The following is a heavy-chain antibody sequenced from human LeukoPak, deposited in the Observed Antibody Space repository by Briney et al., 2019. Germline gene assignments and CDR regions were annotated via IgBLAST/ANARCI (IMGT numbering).Heavy chain of an antibody. CDR1: GGSISSYY. D-gene: IGHD3-3*01. CDR2: IYYSGST. V-gene: IGHV4-59*12. J-gene: IGHJ4*02. Sequence: SETLSLTCTVSGGSISSYYWNWIRQPPGKGLEWIGYIYYSGSTNYNPSLKSRVTISLDTSKSQFSLKVGYVTAADTAVYYCARGLNDSWTGENYWGQGTLVTVSS. CDR3: ARGLNDSWTGENY.